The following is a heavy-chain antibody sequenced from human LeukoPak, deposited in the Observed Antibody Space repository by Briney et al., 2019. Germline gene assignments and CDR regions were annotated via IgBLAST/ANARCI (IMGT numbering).Heavy chain of an antibody. J-gene: IGHJ4*02. D-gene: IGHD3-16*01. CDR2: IKHNRDEL. CDR1: GFTFSSYW. CDR3: ARELRTFDS. V-gene: IGHV3-7*01. Sequence: LPGGSLRLSCAASGFTFSSYWMTWVRQAPGKGLEWVANIKHNRDELNYVDSVEDRFTISRDNAKNSLYLHMTSLRAEDTAVYYCARELRTFDSWGQESLVTVSS.